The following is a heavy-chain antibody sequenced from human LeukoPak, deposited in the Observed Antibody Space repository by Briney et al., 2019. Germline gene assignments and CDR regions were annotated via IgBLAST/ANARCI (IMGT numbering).Heavy chain of an antibody. V-gene: IGHV4-59*01. CDR1: GGSISSYY. Sequence: SETLSLTCTVSGGSISSYYWSWIRQPPGKGLEWIGYIYYSGSTNYNPSLKSRVTISVDTSKNQFSLKLSSVTAADTAVYYCARVFTMVRGVYFDYWGQGTLVTVSS. CDR2: IYYSGST. J-gene: IGHJ4*02. D-gene: IGHD3-10*01. CDR3: ARVFTMVRGVYFDY.